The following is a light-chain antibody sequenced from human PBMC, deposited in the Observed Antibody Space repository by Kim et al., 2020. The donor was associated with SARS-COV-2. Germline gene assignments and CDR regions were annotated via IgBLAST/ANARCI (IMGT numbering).Light chain of an antibody. CDR3: QAWDSRTGG. Sequence: SYELTQPPSVSVSPGQTASITCSGDKLGDKYACWYQQKPGQSPVLVIYQDSKRPSGIPERFSGSNSGNTATLTISGTQAMDEADYYCQAWDSRTGGFGTG. CDR1: KLGDKY. J-gene: IGLJ1*01. CDR2: QDS. V-gene: IGLV3-1*01.